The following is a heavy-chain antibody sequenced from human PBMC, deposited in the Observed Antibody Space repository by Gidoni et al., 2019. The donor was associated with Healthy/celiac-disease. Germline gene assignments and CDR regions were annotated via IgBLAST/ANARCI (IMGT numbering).Heavy chain of an antibody. CDR3: AKDPHGSGSEFDY. CDR1: GFTFSSYG. J-gene: IGHJ4*02. V-gene: IGHV3-30*18. CDR2: ISYDGSNK. Sequence: QVQLVEYGGGVVQPGRSLRLSCAASGFTFSSYGMHWVRQAPGKGLEGLAVISYDGSNKYYADSVKGRFTISRDNSKNTLYLQMNSLRAEDTAVYYCAKDPHGSGSEFDYWGQGTLVTVSS. D-gene: IGHD3-10*01.